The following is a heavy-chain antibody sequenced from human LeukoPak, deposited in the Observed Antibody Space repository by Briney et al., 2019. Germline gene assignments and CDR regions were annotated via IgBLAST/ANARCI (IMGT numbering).Heavy chain of an antibody. CDR2: MNPNSGNT. V-gene: IGHV1-8*01. CDR1: GYTFTSYD. CDR3: GRAGPVTKDHFMDV. J-gene: IGHJ6*03. Sequence: ASVKVSCKASGYTFTSYDINWVRQATGQGLEWMGWMNPNSGNTGYAQKFQGRVTMTRDTSISTAYMELSSLRSEDTAVYYCGRAGPVTKDHFMDVWGKGTTVTVSS. D-gene: IGHD2-15*01.